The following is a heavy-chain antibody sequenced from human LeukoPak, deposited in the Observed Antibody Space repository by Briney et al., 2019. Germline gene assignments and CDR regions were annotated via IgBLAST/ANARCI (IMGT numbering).Heavy chain of an antibody. V-gene: IGHV3-21*04. CDR2: ISSSSSYI. D-gene: IGHD6-13*01. CDR3: AKDLGSSWYYFDY. J-gene: IGHJ4*02. Sequence: GGSLRLSCAASGFTFSSYSMSWVRQAPGKGLEWVSSISSSSSYIYYADSVKGRFTISRDNAKNSLYLQMNSLRAEDTALYYCAKDLGSSWYYFDYWGQGTLVTVSS. CDR1: GFTFSSYS.